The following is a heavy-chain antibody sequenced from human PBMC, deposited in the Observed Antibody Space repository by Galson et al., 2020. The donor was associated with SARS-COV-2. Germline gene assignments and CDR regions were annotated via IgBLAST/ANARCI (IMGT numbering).Heavy chain of an antibody. CDR3: AKAGSVWGNYPQIGYMDV. V-gene: IGHV3-9*01. Sequence: SLKISCEASGFTFDDYAMHWVRQAPGKGLEWVSGISWNSGSIGYVDSVKGRFTISRDNAMNSLYLQMNSLRAEDTALYYCAKAGSVWGNYPQIGYMDVWGKGTTVTVSS. CDR1: GFTFDDYA. D-gene: IGHD3-16*02. J-gene: IGHJ6*03. CDR2: ISWNSGSI.